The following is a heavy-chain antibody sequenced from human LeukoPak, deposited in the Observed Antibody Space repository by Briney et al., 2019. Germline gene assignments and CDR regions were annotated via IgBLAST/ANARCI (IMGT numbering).Heavy chain of an antibody. CDR2: IWYDGSNK. CDR3: TRPRYSNYALFDP. J-gene: IGHJ5*02. Sequence: TGRSLRLSCAASGFTFSSYGMHWVRQAPGKGLEWVAVIWYDGSNKYYADSVKGRFTISRDNSKNTLYLHMNSLRAEDTAVYYCTRPRYSNYALFDPGGQGTLVTVSS. CDR1: GFTFSSYG. V-gene: IGHV3-33*01. D-gene: IGHD4-11*01.